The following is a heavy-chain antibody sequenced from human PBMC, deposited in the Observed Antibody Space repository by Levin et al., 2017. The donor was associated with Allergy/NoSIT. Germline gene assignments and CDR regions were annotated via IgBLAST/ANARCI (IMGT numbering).Heavy chain of an antibody. V-gene: IGHV4-59*01. CDR2: IYYSGST. CDR3: ARGIVVVPAASWFDP. J-gene: IGHJ5*02. Sequence: LRLSCTVSGGSISSYYWSWIRQPPGKGLEWIGYIYYSGSTNYNPSLKSRVTISVDTSKNQFSLKLSSVTAADTAVYYCARGIVVVPAASWFDPWGQGTLVTVSS. D-gene: IGHD2-2*01. CDR1: GGSISSYY.